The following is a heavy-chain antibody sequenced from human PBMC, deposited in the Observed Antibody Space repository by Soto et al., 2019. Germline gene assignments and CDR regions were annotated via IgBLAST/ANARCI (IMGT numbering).Heavy chain of an antibody. CDR2: IHYSGST. CDR1: GGSISSGDYY. D-gene: IGHD1-26*01. V-gene: IGHV4-30-4*01. J-gene: IGHJ4*02. CDR3: ARSRYSGSYFFDY. Sequence: TSETLSLTCTVSGGSISSGDYYWSWIRQPPGKGLEWIAYIHYSGSTYYNPSLKSRVSISVDTSKNHFSLKLSSVTAAHTAVYYCARSRYSGSYFFDYWGQGILGTVSS.